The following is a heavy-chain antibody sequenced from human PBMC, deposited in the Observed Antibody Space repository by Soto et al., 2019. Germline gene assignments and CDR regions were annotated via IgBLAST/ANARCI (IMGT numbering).Heavy chain of an antibody. D-gene: IGHD2-15*01. V-gene: IGHV1-46*03. Sequence: ASVKVSCKASGYTFTSYYMHWVRQAPGQGLEWMGIINPSGGSTSYAQKFQGRVTMTRDTSTSTVYMELSSLRSEDTAVYYCASSSGGITAIHPYYYYMDVWGKGTTVTVSS. CDR3: ASSSGGITAIHPYYYYMDV. CDR1: GYTFTSYY. CDR2: INPSGGST. J-gene: IGHJ6*03.